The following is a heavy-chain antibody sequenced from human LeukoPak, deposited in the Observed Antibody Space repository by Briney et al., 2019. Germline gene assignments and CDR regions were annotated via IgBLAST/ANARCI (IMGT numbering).Heavy chain of an antibody. Sequence: GGSLRLSCAASGFTYSNYVMSWVRQAPGKGLEWVSAISGSGGSTYYADSVKGRFTISRDNSKNTLYLQMNSLRAEDTAIYYCAKDLFYFDSSGYLDYWGQGTLVTASS. V-gene: IGHV3-23*01. D-gene: IGHD3-22*01. J-gene: IGHJ4*02. CDR1: GFTYSNYV. CDR2: ISGSGGST. CDR3: AKDLFYFDSSGYLDY.